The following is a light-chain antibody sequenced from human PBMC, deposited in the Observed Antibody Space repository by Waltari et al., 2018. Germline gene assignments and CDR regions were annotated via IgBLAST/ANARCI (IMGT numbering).Light chain of an antibody. Sequence: QSALAQPPSASGSPGPSVTISCPGTSSDVGGSNSVSCYQQHPGKAPKLMIYEVSKRPSGVPDRFSGSKSGNTASLTVSGLQAEDEAAYYCSSYAGSNFVVFGGGTKVTVL. J-gene: IGLJ2*01. CDR3: SSYAGSNFVV. CDR1: SSDVGGSNS. V-gene: IGLV2-8*01. CDR2: EVS.